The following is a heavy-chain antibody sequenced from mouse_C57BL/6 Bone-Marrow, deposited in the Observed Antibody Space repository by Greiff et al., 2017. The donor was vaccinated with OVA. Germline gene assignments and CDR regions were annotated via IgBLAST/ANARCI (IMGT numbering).Heavy chain of an antibody. J-gene: IGHJ4*01. CDR1: GFTFSDYG. CDR2: ISSGSSTI. V-gene: IGHV5-17*01. D-gene: IGHD1-1*01. CDR3: ASPIYYYGSSYVGGAMDY. Sequence: EVHLVESGGGLVKPGGSLKLSCAASGFTFSDYGMHWVRQAPEKGLEWVAYISSGSSTIYYADTVKGRFTISRDNAKNTLFLQMTSLRSEDTAMYYCASPIYYYGSSYVGGAMDYWGQGTSVTVSS.